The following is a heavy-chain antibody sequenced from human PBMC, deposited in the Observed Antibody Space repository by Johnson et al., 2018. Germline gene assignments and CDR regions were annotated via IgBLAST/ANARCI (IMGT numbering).Heavy chain of an antibody. CDR1: GFTFTSHW. CDR3: ARGGWVMDV. CDR2: IQPDGSEG. J-gene: IGHJ6*02. Sequence: EVQLVESGGGLVQPGGSLRLSCVASGFTFTSHWMSWVRQAPGKGLEWVANIQPDGSEGHYVDSVEGRFTISRDNAKNSLYLQMNSLRGEDTAVYYCARGGWVMDVWGQGTSVTVSS. D-gene: IGHD3-16*01. V-gene: IGHV3-7*01.